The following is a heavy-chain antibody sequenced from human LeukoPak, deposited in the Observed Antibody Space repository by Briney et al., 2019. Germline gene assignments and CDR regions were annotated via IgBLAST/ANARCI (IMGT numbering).Heavy chain of an antibody. V-gene: IGHV3-53*01. J-gene: IGHJ6*03. CDR1: GFTVSSNY. Sequence: PGGSLRLSCAASGFTVSSNYMSWVRQAPGKGLEWVSVIYSGGSTYYADSVKGRFTISRDNSKNTLYLQMNSLRAEDTAVYYCAKDRLVVVPAAIHPSYYMDVWGKGTTVTVSS. CDR2: IYSGGST. D-gene: IGHD2-2*02. CDR3: AKDRLVVVPAAIHPSYYMDV.